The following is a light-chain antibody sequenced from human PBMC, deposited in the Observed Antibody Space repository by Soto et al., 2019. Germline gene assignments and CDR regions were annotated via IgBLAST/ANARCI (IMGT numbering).Light chain of an antibody. CDR2: DVS. V-gene: IGLV2-11*01. Sequence: QSALTQPRSVSGSPGQSVTISCTGTSSDVGGYNYVSWYKQHPGKAPKLMIYDVSKRPSGVPDRFSGSKSGNTASLTISGLQAEDEADYYCCSYAGSYTFLFGGGTKLTVL. J-gene: IGLJ2*01. CDR1: SSDVGGYNY. CDR3: CSYAGSYTFL.